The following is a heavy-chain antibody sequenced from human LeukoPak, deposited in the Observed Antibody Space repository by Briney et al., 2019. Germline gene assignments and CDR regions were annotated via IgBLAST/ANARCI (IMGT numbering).Heavy chain of an antibody. D-gene: IGHD2-2*01. J-gene: IGHJ4*02. V-gene: IGHV4-34*01. CDR3: ARGPAIVVVPAANPFDY. CDR1: GGSFSGYY. Sequence: PSETLSLTCAVYGGSFSGYYWSWIRQPPGKGLEWIGGINHSGSTNYNPSLKSRVTISVDTSKNQFSLKLSSVTAADTAVYYCARGPAIVVVPAANPFDYWGQGTLVTVSS. CDR2: INHSGST.